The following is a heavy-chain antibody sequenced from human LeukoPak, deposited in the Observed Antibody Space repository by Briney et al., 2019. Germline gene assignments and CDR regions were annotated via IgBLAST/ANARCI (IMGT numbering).Heavy chain of an antibody. D-gene: IGHD3-22*01. V-gene: IGHV3-23*01. CDR1: GFSFSSYA. J-gene: IGHJ4*02. CDR2: ISGSDGST. CDR3: AKYSHDSSGSYDY. Sequence: GGSLRLSCATSGFSFSSYAMSWVRQAPGKGLEWVSAISGSDGSTYYADSVKGRFTISRDNSKNTLYLQMNSLRAEDTAIYYCAKYSHDSSGSYDYWGQGTLVTVSS.